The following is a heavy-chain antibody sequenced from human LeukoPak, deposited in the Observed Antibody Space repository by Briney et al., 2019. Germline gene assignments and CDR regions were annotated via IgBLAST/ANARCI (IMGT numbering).Heavy chain of an antibody. CDR3: AKNRWGSVATPDS. D-gene: IGHD5-12*01. CDR1: GFTFSSYG. CDR2: ISYDGSNK. V-gene: IGHV3-30*18. Sequence: QTGGSLRLSCAASGFTFSSYGMHWVRQAPGKGLEWVAVISYDGSNKYYVDSVKGRFTISRDNSKNTLYLQMNSLRTEDTALYYCAKNRWGSVATPDSWGQGTLVTVSS. J-gene: IGHJ4*02.